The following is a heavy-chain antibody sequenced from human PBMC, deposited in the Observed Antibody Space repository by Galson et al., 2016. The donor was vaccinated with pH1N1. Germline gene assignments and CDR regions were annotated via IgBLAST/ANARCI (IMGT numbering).Heavy chain of an antibody. V-gene: IGHV3-30*18. CDR1: GFSFSNYG. D-gene: IGHD3-9*01. CDR3: AKDRPQMMLRYFDWLLGDAMDV. CDR2: ISFDGSNK. Sequence: SLRLSCAASGFSFSNYGMHWVRQAPDKGPEWVAVISFDGSNKNYADSVKGRVTISRDNSQNTVFLLLDSLRPEDAAVYHCAKDRPQMMLRYFDWLLGDAMDVWGQGTTVIVSS. J-gene: IGHJ6*02.